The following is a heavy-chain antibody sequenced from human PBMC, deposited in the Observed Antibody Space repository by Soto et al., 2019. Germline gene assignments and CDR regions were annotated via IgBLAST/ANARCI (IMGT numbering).Heavy chain of an antibody. CDR2: IYWDGDR. D-gene: IGHD2-21*02. V-gene: IGHV2-5*02. CDR3: VHSRCGGDCLQSYSSHYYYGMDI. J-gene: IGHJ6*02. CDR1: GFSLSTGGMG. Sequence: QITLKESGPTLVKPTQTLTLTCTFSGFSLSTGGMGVGWIRQPPGKALEWLALIYWDGDRRYRPSLMSRLTIAKDNSKSQVVLTMSSMDPVDTATYYCVHSRCGGDCLQSYSSHYYYGMDIWGQGTTVTVSS.